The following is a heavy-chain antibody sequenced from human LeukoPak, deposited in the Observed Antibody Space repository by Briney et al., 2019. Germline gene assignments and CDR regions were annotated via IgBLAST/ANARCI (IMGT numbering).Heavy chain of an antibody. CDR2: ISSSGSTI. CDR1: GFTFSDYY. CDR3: ARAVSSTSFYYYYYYMDV. D-gene: IGHD2-2*01. Sequence: GGSLRLSCAASGFTFSDYYMSWIRKAPGKGLEWVSYISSSGSTIYYADSVKGRFTISRDNAKNSLYLQMNSLRAEDTAVYYCARAVSSTSFYYYYYYMDVWGKGTTVTVSS. V-gene: IGHV3-11*01. J-gene: IGHJ6*03.